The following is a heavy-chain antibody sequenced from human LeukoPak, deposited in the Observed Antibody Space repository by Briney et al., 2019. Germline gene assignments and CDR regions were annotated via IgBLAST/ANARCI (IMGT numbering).Heavy chain of an antibody. CDR3: VGVSRWLGTPDPFDI. CDR1: GASVSDGDYY. J-gene: IGHJ3*02. D-gene: IGHD3-10*01. Sequence: SETLSLTCTVSGASVSDGDYYWSWIRQPPGKGLEWIGYIYSTGNTYYTPSLKNRLTMSIDTSKNQFSVNLTSVTAADAVVYFCVGVSRWLGTPDPFDIWGQGSMVTISS. CDR2: IYSTGNT. V-gene: IGHV4-30-4*01.